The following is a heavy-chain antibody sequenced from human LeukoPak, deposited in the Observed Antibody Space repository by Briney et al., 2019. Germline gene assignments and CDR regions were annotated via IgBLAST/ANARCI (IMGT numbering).Heavy chain of an antibody. J-gene: IGHJ4*02. CDR3: ARQENAAGYTSSWLDY. Sequence: SETLSLTCTVSGGSISSYYWSWIRQPPGKGLEWIGYIYYTGSTNYNPSLNSRVTISVDTSKNQFSLNLSSVTAADTAVYYCARQENAAGYTSSWLDYWGQGILVTVSS. D-gene: IGHD6-13*01. CDR2: IYYTGST. CDR1: GGSISSYY. V-gene: IGHV4-59*08.